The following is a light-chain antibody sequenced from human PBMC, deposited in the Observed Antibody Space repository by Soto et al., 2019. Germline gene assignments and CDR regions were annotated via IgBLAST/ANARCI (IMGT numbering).Light chain of an antibody. Sequence: EIVMTQSPATLSVSPGERATLSCRASKSVTSNLAWYQQKPGQAPTLLIYDASTRATGIPARFSGSGSGTEFTLTISSLQSEDFAVYYCQQFDNRPPVTVGKGTRLEIK. CDR2: DAS. J-gene: IGKJ5*01. V-gene: IGKV3-15*01. CDR1: KSVTSN. CDR3: QQFDNRPPVT.